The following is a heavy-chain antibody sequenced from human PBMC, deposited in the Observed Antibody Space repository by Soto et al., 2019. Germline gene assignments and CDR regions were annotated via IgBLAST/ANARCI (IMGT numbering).Heavy chain of an antibody. V-gene: IGHV3-11*01. D-gene: IGHD6-19*01. J-gene: IGHJ4*02. CDR3: AKMTSSGWYDPVFH. CDR1: GFSFSDYY. Sequence: QVQLVESGGGLVKTRGSLRLSCVASGFSFSDYYMSWVRQAPGKGLEWIAYISGTSSNIYYGDSVKGRFTISRDNAENSVFLQMNNLRAEETARYYCAKMTSSGWYDPVFHWGQGTLVTVSS. CDR2: ISGTSSNI.